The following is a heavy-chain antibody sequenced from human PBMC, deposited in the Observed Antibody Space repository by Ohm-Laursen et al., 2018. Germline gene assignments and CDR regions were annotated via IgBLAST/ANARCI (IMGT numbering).Heavy chain of an antibody. CDR1: GDFVLSNSAV. Sequence: QSLSLTCALSGDFVLSNSAVCTWLRQSPSSGLEWLGRTFFTSKLYNDYAVSVKCPLTINPNTSNNQFSLQLNSVTPEDTAMYYYARGGWAFTERDAFDIWGQGTMVTVSS. D-gene: IGHD6-19*01. CDR3: ARGGWAFTERDAFDI. V-gene: IGHV6-1*01. J-gene: IGHJ3*02. CDR2: TFFTSKLYN.